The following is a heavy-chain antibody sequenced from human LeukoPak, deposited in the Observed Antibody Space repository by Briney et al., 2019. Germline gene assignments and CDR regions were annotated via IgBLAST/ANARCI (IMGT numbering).Heavy chain of an antibody. Sequence: ASVKVSCKVSGYTLTELSMHWVRQAPGKGLEWMGRFDPEDGETIYAQKFQGRVTMTEDTSTNTAYMELSSLRSEDTAVYYCARDWYYYDSSGYFDYWGQGTLVTVSS. D-gene: IGHD3-22*01. CDR1: GYTLTELS. V-gene: IGHV1-24*01. CDR3: ARDWYYYDSSGYFDY. CDR2: FDPEDGET. J-gene: IGHJ4*02.